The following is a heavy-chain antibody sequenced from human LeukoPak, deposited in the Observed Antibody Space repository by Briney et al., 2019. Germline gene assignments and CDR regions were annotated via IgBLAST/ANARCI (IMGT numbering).Heavy chain of an antibody. Sequence: GGSLRLSCAASGFTFSSYGMHWVRQAPGKGLEWVAVIWYDGSNKFYADSVKGRFTISRDNSKNTLYLQMNSLRAEDTAVYYCAKSSVDFWSGYYTYYYYYMDVWGKGTTVTVSS. D-gene: IGHD3-3*01. V-gene: IGHV3-33*06. CDR3: AKSSVDFWSGYYTYYYYYMDV. J-gene: IGHJ6*03. CDR2: IWYDGSNK. CDR1: GFTFSSYG.